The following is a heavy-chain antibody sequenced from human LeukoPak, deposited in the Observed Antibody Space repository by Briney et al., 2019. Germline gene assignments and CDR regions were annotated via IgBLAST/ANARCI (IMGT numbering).Heavy chain of an antibody. D-gene: IGHD5-12*01. CDR2: ISYDGSNK. Sequence: SGRSLRLSCAASGFTFSSYGMHWVRQAPGKGLEWVAVISYDGSNKYYADSVKGRFTISRDNSKNTLYLQMNSLRAEDTAVYYFAKDPGQYGGHGFDYWGQGTLVTVS. J-gene: IGHJ4*02. V-gene: IGHV3-30*18. CDR3: AKDPGQYGGHGFDY. CDR1: GFTFSSYG.